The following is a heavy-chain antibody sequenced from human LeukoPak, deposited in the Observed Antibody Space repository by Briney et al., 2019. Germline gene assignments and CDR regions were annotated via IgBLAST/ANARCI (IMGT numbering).Heavy chain of an antibody. CDR3: AREGYGSGSQYYYYYYMDV. V-gene: IGHV3-7*01. CDR2: IKQDGSEK. J-gene: IGHJ6*03. D-gene: IGHD3-10*01. Sequence: GGSLRLSCATSGFTFSSYWMSWVRQAPGKGLEWVANIKQDGSEKYYVDSVKGRFTISRDNAKNSLYLQMNSLRAEDTAVYYCAREGYGSGSQYYYYYYMDVWGKGTTVTISS. CDR1: GFTFSSYW.